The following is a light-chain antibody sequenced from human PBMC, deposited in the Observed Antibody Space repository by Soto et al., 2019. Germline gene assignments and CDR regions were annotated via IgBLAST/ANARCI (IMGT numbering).Light chain of an antibody. CDR2: DVS. CDR3: SSYTSSSTLEGV. Sequence: QSVLTQPASVSGSPGQSITISCTGTSSDVGGYNYVSWYQQHPGKAPKVMIYDVSNRPSGVSNRFSGSKSGNTASLTISGLQAEDDTDYYCSSYTSSSTLEGVFGTGTKATVL. V-gene: IGLV2-14*01. J-gene: IGLJ1*01. CDR1: SSDVGGYNY.